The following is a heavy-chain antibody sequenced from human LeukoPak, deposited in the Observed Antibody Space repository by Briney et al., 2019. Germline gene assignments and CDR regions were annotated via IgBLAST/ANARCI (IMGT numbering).Heavy chain of an antibody. J-gene: IGHJ6*03. Sequence: GASVKVSCKASGYTFTGHYMHWVRQAPGQGLEWMGWINTNSGGTNYAQEFQGRVTMTRDTANSTAYMELSWLRSDDTAVYYCATQTKLNYMNVWGKGTTVTISS. CDR3: ATQTKLNYMNV. CDR1: GYTFTGHY. V-gene: IGHV1-2*02. D-gene: IGHD5-24*01. CDR2: INTNSGGT.